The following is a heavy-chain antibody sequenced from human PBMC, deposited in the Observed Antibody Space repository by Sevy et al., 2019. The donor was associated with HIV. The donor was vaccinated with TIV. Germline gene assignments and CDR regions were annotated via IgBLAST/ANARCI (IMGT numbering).Heavy chain of an antibody. CDR2: MNPNSGNT. Sequence: ASVKVSCKASGYTFTSYDINWVRQATGQGLEWMGWMNPNSGNTGYEQKFQGRVTMTRNTSISTAYMELSSLGSEDTAVYYCAAGIVVVTAHRAFDIWGQGTMVTVSS. J-gene: IGHJ3*02. CDR1: GYTFTSYD. D-gene: IGHD2-21*02. CDR3: AAGIVVVTAHRAFDI. V-gene: IGHV1-8*01.